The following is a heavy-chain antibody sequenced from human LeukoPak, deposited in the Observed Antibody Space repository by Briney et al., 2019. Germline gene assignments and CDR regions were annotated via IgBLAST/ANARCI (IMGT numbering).Heavy chain of an antibody. D-gene: IGHD6-19*01. J-gene: IGHJ6*02. Sequence: RRSLRLSCAASVFTFGIYGMHCVRQTPGKGLENVSVIWYNVSNKYYADSVKGRFTFSRDNSKNTLYLRMHSLRAQDTAVYYCARDLGGSSGWYRYGMDVWGQGTTVTVSS. V-gene: IGHV3-33*01. CDR1: VFTFGIYG. CDR3: ARDLGGSSGWYRYGMDV. CDR2: IWYNVSNK.